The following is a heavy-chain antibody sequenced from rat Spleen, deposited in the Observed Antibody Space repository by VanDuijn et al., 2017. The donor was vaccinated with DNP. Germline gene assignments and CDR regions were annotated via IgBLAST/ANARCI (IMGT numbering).Heavy chain of an antibody. CDR2: ISFSGRT. CDR1: GSSITSNY. D-gene: IGHD1-11*01. V-gene: IGHV3-1*01. Sequence: EVRLQESGPGLVKPSQSLSLTCSVTGSSITSNYWGWIRQFPENKMEWVGHISFSGRTTYNPSLKSRISISRDTSKNQFFLQLNSVSTDDTATYYCARWRIGPHYFDYWGQGVMVTVSS. CDR3: ARWRIGPHYFDY. J-gene: IGHJ2*01.